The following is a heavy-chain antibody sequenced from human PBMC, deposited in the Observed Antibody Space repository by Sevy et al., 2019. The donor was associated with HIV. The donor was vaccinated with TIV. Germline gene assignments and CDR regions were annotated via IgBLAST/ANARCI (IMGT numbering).Heavy chain of an antibody. Sequence: GGSLRLSCAASGFTFSTYGMHWVRQAPGKGLEWVAVMWFDGSNTYYADSVKGRFTISRDIGKNTLHLQMNSLRAEDTAVYYGARDLEFYDYGDYGPAFMPDYWGQGTLVTVSS. CDR1: GFTFSTYG. V-gene: IGHV3-33*01. CDR2: MWFDGSNT. D-gene: IGHD4-17*01. J-gene: IGHJ4*02. CDR3: ARDLEFYDYGDYGPAFMPDY.